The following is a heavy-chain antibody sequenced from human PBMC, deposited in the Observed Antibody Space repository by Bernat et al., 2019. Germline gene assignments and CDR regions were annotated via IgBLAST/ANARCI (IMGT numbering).Heavy chain of an antibody. CDR1: GFTFSSYG. J-gene: IGHJ4*02. Sequence: QVQLVKSGGGVVQPGTSLRLSCAASGFTFSSYGMHWVRQAPGKGLEWVALISYDGRDKYYVDSVKGRFTISRDNSKNTLYLQMNSLRDEDTAVYHCVKTEGWLVSRPPFDYWGQGTLVTVSS. V-gene: IGHV3-30*18. CDR3: VKTEGWLVSRPPFDY. CDR2: ISYDGRDK. D-gene: IGHD6-19*01.